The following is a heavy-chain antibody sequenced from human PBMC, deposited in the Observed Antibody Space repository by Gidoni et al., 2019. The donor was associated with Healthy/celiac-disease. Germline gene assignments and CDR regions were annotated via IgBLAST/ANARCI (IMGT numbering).Heavy chain of an antibody. CDR2: IITIFGTA. Sequence: QVQLVQSGAEVKKPGSSVKVSCQASGGTFSSYAISWVRQAPGQGLEGMGGIITIFGTANYAQKFQGRVTITADESTSTAYMELSSLRSEDTAVYYCARASGSYAPEAEYFQHWGQGTLVTVSS. J-gene: IGHJ1*01. D-gene: IGHD1-26*01. V-gene: IGHV1-69*01. CDR1: GGTFSSYA. CDR3: ARASGSYAPEAEYFQH.